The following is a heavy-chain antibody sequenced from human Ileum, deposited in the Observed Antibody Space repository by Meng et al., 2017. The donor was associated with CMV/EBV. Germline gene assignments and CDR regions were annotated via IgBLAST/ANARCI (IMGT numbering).Heavy chain of an antibody. D-gene: IGHD6-19*01. Sequence: SGCTFSSYAMHWVRQAPGKGLEWVAVISYDGSNKYYADSVKGRFTISRDNSKNTLYLQMNSLRAEDTAVYYCASLGGYSSGWSLFDYWGQGTLVTVSS. J-gene: IGHJ4*02. CDR1: GCTFSSYA. CDR3: ASLGGYSSGWSLFDY. CDR2: ISYDGSNK. V-gene: IGHV3-30*04.